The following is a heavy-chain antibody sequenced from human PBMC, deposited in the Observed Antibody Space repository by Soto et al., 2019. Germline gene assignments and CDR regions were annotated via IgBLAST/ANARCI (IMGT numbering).Heavy chain of an antibody. Sequence: GGSLRLSCAASGFTFSTYPMSWVCQAPGKGLEWVSGISGSGISTYYTDSVKGRFTISRDNSKNTVFLQMNSLRDEDTAVYYCVKPPVITASYYYYDMDVWGQGTTVTVSS. J-gene: IGHJ6*02. V-gene: IGHV3-23*01. CDR1: GFTFSTYP. CDR2: ISGSGIST. CDR3: VKPPVITASYYYYDMDV. D-gene: IGHD4-4*01.